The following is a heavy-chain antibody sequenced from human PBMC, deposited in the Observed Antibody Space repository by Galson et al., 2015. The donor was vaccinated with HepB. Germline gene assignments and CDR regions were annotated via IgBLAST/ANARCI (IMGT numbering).Heavy chain of an antibody. V-gene: IGHV3-30-3*01. CDR1: GFIFNSYA. CDR2: ISYDGSNK. D-gene: IGHD6-19*01. CDR3: AREPYSSGWSKRGRYFDY. J-gene: IGHJ4*02. Sequence: SLRLSCAASGFIFNSYAMTWVRQAPGKGLEWVAFISYDGSNKYYADSVKGRFTIPRDNSKNTLYLQMNSLRPEDTAVYYCAREPYSSGWSKRGRYFDYWGQGALVTVSS.